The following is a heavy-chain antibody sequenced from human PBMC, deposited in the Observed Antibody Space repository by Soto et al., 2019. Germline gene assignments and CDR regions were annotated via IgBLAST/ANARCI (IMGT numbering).Heavy chain of an antibody. CDR2: IIPIFGTA. CDR1: VGTFSSYA. V-gene: IGHV1-69*13. J-gene: IGHJ4*02. Sequence: SVKVSYRCSVGTFSSYAIRWVRQAPGQGLEWMGGIIPIFGTANYAQKFQGRVTITADESTSTAYMELSSLRSEDTAVYYCARDTEWLVLREYYFDYWGQGTLVTVSS. D-gene: IGHD6-19*01. CDR3: ARDTEWLVLREYYFDY.